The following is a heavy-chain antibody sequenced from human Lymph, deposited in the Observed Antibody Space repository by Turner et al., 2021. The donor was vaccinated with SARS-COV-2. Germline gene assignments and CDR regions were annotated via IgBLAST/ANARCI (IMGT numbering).Heavy chain of an antibody. Sequence: EVQLVESGGGLVQPGGSLRLSCAASGIFVSRNYMSWVRQAPGKGLEWVSVIYSGGSTFYADSVKGRFTISRDNSKNTLYLQMNSLRAEDTAVYYCARDFREGAFDIWGQGTMVTISS. CDR3: ARDFREGAFDI. D-gene: IGHD3-10*01. CDR1: GIFVSRNY. V-gene: IGHV3-66*01. CDR2: IYSGGST. J-gene: IGHJ3*02.